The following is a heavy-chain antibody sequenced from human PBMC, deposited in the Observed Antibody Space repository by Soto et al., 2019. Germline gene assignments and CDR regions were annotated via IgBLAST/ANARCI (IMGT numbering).Heavy chain of an antibody. CDR3: VKEQPRTYYDILTGERVPYYYYGMDV. D-gene: IGHD3-9*01. CDR2: ISSNGGST. V-gene: IGHV3-64D*08. J-gene: IGHJ6*02. CDR1: GFTFSSYA. Sequence: GGSLRLSCSAPGFTFSSYAMHWVRQAPGKGLEYVSAISSNGGSTYYADSVKGRFTISRDNSKNTLYLQMSSLRAEDTAVYYCVKEQPRTYYDILTGERVPYYYYGMDVWGQGTTVTVSS.